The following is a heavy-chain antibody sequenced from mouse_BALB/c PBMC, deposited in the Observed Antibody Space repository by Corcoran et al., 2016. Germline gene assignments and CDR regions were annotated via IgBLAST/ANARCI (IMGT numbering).Heavy chain of an antibody. D-gene: IGHD1-1*01. J-gene: IGHJ3*01. CDR3: ASVYGSVFAY. CDR2: IDPANGNT. Sequence: DVQLQQSGAELVKPGASVKLSCTASGFIIKYTYMQGVKQRPEQGLEWIGRIDPANGNTKYDPKFQGKATITADTSSNTAYLQLSSLTSEDTAVYYCASVYGSVFAYWGQGTLVTVSA. CDR1: GFIIKYTY. V-gene: IGHV14-3*02.